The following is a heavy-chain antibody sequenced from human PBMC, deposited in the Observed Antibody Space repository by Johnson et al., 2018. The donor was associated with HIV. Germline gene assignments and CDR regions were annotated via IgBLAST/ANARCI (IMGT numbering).Heavy chain of an antibody. D-gene: IGHD1-26*01. CDR2: INSDGSST. Sequence: VQLVESGGGLVQPGGSLRLSCAASGFTFSSYWMHWVRQAPGKGLVWVSRINSDGSSTSYADSVKGRFTISRDNAKNTLYLQMGSLRAEDMAVYYCARPLGGSVDAFDIWGQGTMVTVSS. V-gene: IGHV3-74*02. J-gene: IGHJ3*02. CDR3: ARPLGGSVDAFDI. CDR1: GFTFSSYW.